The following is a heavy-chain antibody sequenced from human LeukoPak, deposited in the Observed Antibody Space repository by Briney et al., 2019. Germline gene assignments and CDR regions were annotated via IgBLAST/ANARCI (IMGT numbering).Heavy chain of an antibody. Sequence: ASVKVSCKASGGTFSSYAISWVRQAPGQGLEWMGRIIPIFGTANYAQKFQGRVTITTDESTSTAYMELSSLRSEDTAVYYCAACSGGSCHVDYWGQGTLVTVSS. CDR3: AACSGGSCHVDY. CDR2: IIPIFGTA. D-gene: IGHD2-15*01. CDR1: GGTFSSYA. V-gene: IGHV1-69*05. J-gene: IGHJ4*02.